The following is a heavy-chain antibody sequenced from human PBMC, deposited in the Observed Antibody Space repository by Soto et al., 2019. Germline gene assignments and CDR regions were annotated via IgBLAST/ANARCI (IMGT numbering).Heavy chain of an antibody. CDR2: ISSSSSYI. CDR3: ARDAAVSSSWYLGGYYYYYYMDV. V-gene: IGHV3-21*01. CDR1: GFTFSSYS. D-gene: IGHD6-13*01. Sequence: EVQLVESGGGLVKPGGSLRLSCAASGFTFSSYSMNWVRQAPGKGLEWVSSISSSSSYIYYADSVKGRFTISRDNAKNSLNLQMNSLRAEDTAVYYCARDAAVSSSWYLGGYYYYYYMDVWGKGTTVTVSS. J-gene: IGHJ6*03.